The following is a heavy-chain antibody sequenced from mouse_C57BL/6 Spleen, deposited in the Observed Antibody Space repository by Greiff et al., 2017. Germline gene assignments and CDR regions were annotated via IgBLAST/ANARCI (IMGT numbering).Heavy chain of an antibody. D-gene: IGHD1-1*01. V-gene: IGHV1-58*01. CDR1: GYTFTSYG. Sequence: EVQLQQSGAELVRPGSSVKMSCKTSGYTFTSYGINWVKQRPGQGLEWIGYIYIGNGYTAYNEKFKGKATLTSDTSSSTAYMQLSSLTSEDSAIYFCARPLYGTLDYWGQGTTLTVSS. J-gene: IGHJ2*01. CDR3: ARPLYGTLDY. CDR2: IYIGNGYT.